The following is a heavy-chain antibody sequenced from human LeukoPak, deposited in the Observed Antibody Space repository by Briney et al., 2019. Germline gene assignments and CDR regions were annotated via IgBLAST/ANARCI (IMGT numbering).Heavy chain of an antibody. CDR3: ARGPRFGSGTYFPFDY. Sequence: GGSLRLSCAASGFTFSSYWMSWVRQAPGKGLEWVANIKQDGSEKYYVDSVKGRFTISRENAKNSLYLQMNSLRAGDTAVYYCARGPRFGSGTYFPFDYWGLGTLVTVSS. CDR1: GFTFSSYW. CDR2: IKQDGSEK. V-gene: IGHV3-7*01. J-gene: IGHJ4*02. D-gene: IGHD3-10*01.